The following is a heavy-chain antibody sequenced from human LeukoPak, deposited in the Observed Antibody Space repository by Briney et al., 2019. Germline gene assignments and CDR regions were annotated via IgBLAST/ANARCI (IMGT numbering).Heavy chain of an antibody. J-gene: IGHJ4*02. CDR1: GGSISSGDYF. CDR3: ARVGGSHSMGNARPFDY. V-gene: IGHV4-30-4*01. D-gene: IGHD3-16*01. Sequence: PSETLSLTCTVSGGSISSGDYFWGWIRQPPGKGLEWVAYIYSSGSTYYNPSLKSRLSISVDTSKNQLSLRLSSVTAADTAVYYCARVGGSHSMGNARPFDYWGQGTLVTVSS. CDR2: IYSSGST.